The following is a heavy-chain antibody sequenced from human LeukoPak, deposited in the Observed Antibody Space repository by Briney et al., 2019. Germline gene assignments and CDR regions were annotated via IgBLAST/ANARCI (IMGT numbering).Heavy chain of an antibody. CDR3: ARRGGSSSRRSPIDY. CDR1: GFTFSDYW. Sequence: GGSLRLSCTASGFTFSDYWMTWVRRAPGKGPEWVANIKQDGSQRYYVDFVRGRFTISRDNAKNSLFLQMNGLRAEDTAVYYCARRGGSSSRRSPIDYWDQGTLVTVSS. CDR2: IKQDGSQR. J-gene: IGHJ4*02. D-gene: IGHD6-6*01. V-gene: IGHV3-7*01.